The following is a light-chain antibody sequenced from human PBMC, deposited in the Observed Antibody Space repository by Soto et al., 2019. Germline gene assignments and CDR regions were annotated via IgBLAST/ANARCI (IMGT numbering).Light chain of an antibody. CDR3: QAWDSSTGV. Sequence: SYELTQPPSVSVSPGQTASITCSGDKLGDKYACWYQQKPGQSPVLVIYQDSKRPSGIPERFSGSNSGNTATLTISGTQAMDEADYYSQAWDSSTGVFGGGTKVTVL. CDR1: KLGDKY. J-gene: IGLJ2*01. CDR2: QDS. V-gene: IGLV3-1*01.